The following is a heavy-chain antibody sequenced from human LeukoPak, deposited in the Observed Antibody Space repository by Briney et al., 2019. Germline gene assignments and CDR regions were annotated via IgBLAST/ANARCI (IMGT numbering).Heavy chain of an antibody. V-gene: IGHV1-18*01. Sequence: ASVKVSCKASGYTFTSYGISWVRQAPGQGLEWMGWISAYNGNTNYAQKLQGRVTMTTDTSTSTAYMELRSLRSDDTAVYYCAREKGRAVAGPRAFDYWGQGTLVTVSS. CDR2: ISAYNGNT. CDR3: AREKGRAVAGPRAFDY. D-gene: IGHD6-19*01. J-gene: IGHJ4*02. CDR1: GYTFTSYG.